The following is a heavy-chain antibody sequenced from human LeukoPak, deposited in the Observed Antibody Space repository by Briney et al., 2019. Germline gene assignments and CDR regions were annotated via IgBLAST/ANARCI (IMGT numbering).Heavy chain of an antibody. J-gene: IGHJ6*03. CDR2: IYYSGST. V-gene: IGHV4-59*02. Sequence: SETLSLTCTVSGVSVSTYFWSWIRQPPGKGLEWIGYIYYSGSTNYNPSLKSRVTISLDTSKNQFSLKLSSVIAADTAVYYCARTTEGYCSSASCFGFSYSYYMDVWGKGTTVTISS. D-gene: IGHD2-2*01. CDR1: GVSVSTYF. CDR3: ARTTEGYCSSASCFGFSYSYYMDV.